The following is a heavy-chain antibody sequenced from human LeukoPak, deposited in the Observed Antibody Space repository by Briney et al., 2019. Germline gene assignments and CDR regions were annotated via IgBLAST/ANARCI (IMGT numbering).Heavy chain of an antibody. CDR3: AKGASMTTVTTPDY. D-gene: IGHD4-17*01. CDR2: ISYDGSNK. V-gene: IGHV3-30*18. Sequence: PGRSLRLSCAASGFTFSSYGVHWVRQAPGKGLEWVAVISYDGSNKYYADSVKGRFTISRDNSKNTLYLQMNSLRAEDTAVYYCAKGASMTTVTTPDYWGQGTLVTVSS. J-gene: IGHJ4*02. CDR1: GFTFSSYG.